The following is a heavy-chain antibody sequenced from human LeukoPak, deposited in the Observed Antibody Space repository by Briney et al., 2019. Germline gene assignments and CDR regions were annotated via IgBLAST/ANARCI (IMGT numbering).Heavy chain of an antibody. J-gene: IGHJ4*02. V-gene: IGHV4-34*01. CDR1: GGSFSGYY. D-gene: IGHD3-10*01. CDR3: ASRVPILRFLAY. CDR2: INHSGST. Sequence: SETLSLTCAVYGGSFSGYYWSWIRQPPGKGLEWIGEINHSGSTNYNPSLKGRVTISVDTSKNQFSLKLSSVTAADTAVYYCASRVPILRFLAYWGQGTLVTVSS.